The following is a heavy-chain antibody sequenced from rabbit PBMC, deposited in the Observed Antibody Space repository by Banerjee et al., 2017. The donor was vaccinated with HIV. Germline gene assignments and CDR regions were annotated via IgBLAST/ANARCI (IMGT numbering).Heavy chain of an antibody. Sequence: QSLEESGGDLVKPGASLTLTCTASGFSFSSSYYMCWVRQAPGKGLEWIACIYTGSSGSTWYASWAKGRFTISKISSTTVTLQMTSLTAADTATYFCARFGYAADVIGLDLWGPGTLVTVS. CDR2: IYTGSSGST. CDR3: ARFGYAADVIGLDL. V-gene: IGHV1S40*01. CDR1: GFSFSSSYY. J-gene: IGHJ4*01. D-gene: IGHD4-2*01.